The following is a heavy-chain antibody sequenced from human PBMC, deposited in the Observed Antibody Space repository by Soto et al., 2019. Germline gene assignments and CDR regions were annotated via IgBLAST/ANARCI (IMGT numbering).Heavy chain of an antibody. J-gene: IGHJ4*02. V-gene: IGHV1-18*01. CDR2: ISAYNGNT. CDR3: ARPTGYGDHYYFDY. CDR1: GYTFTRNG. Sequence: QVQLVQSGAEVKKPGASVKVSCKASGYTFTRNGISWVRQAPGQGLEWMGWISAYNGNTKYAQKLQGRVTMSTDTSTSTAYMELRSLRSDDTAVYYCARPTGYGDHYYFDYWGQGTLVTVSS. D-gene: IGHD4-17*01.